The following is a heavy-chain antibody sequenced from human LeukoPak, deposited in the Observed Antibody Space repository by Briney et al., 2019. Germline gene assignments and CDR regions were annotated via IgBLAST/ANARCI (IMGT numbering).Heavy chain of an antibody. CDR1: GLTFSSYA. Sequence: PGGSLRLSCAASGLTFSSYAMHWVRQAPGKGLEWVAVISYDGSNKYYADSVKGRFTISRDNSKNTLYLQMNSLRAEDTAVYYCARDRLPDPYYYYGMDVWGQGTTVTVSS. CDR2: ISYDGSNK. J-gene: IGHJ6*02. V-gene: IGHV3-30-3*01. D-gene: IGHD5/OR15-5a*01. CDR3: ARDRLPDPYYYYGMDV.